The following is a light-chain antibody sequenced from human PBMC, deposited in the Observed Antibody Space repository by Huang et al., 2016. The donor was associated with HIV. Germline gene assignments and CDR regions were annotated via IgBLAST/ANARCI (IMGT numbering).Light chain of an antibody. J-gene: IGKJ5*01. Sequence: ETVLTQSPATLSLSPGESATLSCRASQSVNSYLTWYQQKPGQTPRLLIYDASNRATGIPARFSGSGSGTDFTLTISSLEPEDFAVYYCQQRKYWPPITCGQGTRLEIK. CDR2: DAS. CDR1: QSVNSY. CDR3: QQRKYWPPIT. V-gene: IGKV3-11*01.